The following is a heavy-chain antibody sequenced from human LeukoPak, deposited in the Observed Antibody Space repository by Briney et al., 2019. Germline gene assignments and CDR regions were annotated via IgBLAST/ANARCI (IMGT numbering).Heavy chain of an antibody. D-gene: IGHD1-26*01. Sequence: GGSLRLSCAASGFTFSSYEMNWVRQAPGKGLEWVSYISSSGSTIYYADSVKGRFTISRDNAKNSLFLQMNSLRAEDTAVYYCARELREHGVFDIWGQGTMVTVSS. J-gene: IGHJ3*02. CDR2: ISSSGSTI. CDR3: ARELREHGVFDI. CDR1: GFTFSSYE. V-gene: IGHV3-48*03.